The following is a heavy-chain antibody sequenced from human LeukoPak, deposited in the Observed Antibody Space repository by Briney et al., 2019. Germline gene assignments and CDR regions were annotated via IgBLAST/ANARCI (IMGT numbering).Heavy chain of an antibody. D-gene: IGHD1-26*01. Sequence: SETLRLTCTVSGGSINGYYWSWIRQPPGKGLEWIGYIYYSGSTNYNPSLKSRVTLSVDTSKNQFSLKLTSVTAADTAVYYCARLTSGSYSFCYYIAVWG. J-gene: IGHJ6*03. V-gene: IGHV4-59*01. CDR1: GGSINGYY. CDR3: ARLTSGSYSFCYYIAV. CDR2: IYYSGST.